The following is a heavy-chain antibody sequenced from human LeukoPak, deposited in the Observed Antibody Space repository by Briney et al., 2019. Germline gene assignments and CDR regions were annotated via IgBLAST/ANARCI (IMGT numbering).Heavy chain of an antibody. V-gene: IGHV1-69*06. CDR1: GGTFSSYA. CDR2: IIPIFGTA. Sequence: GASVKVSCKASGGTFSSYAISWVRQAPGQGLEWMGGIIPIFGTANYAQKFQGRVTITADKSTSTAYMELSSLRSEDTAVYYCARGSSGWYLRVYFDYWGQGTLATVSS. CDR3: ARGSSGWYLRVYFDY. J-gene: IGHJ4*02. D-gene: IGHD6-19*01.